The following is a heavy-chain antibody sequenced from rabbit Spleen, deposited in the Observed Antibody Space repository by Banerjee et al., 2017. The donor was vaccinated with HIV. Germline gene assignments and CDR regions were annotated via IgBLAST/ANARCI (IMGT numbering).Heavy chain of an antibody. CDR3: ARDAGTSFSTYGMDL. D-gene: IGHD8-1*01. V-gene: IGHV1S40*01. CDR2: AYAGSSGST. J-gene: IGHJ6*01. Sequence: QSLEESGGDLVKPGASLTLTCTASGFSFSAGYYMCWVRQAPGKGLEWVACAYAGSSGSTYSATWAKGRFTVSKTSSTTVTLQMTSLTAADTATYFCARDAGTSFSTYGMDLWGQGTLVTVS. CDR1: GFSFSAGYY.